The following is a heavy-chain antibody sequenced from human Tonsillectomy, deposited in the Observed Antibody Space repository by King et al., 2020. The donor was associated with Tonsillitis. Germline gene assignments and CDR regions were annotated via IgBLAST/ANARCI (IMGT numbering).Heavy chain of an antibody. CDR3: ARARIAVAGTDAFDI. J-gene: IGHJ3*02. CDR1: GYTFTGYY. CDR2: INPDSGDT. D-gene: IGHD6-19*01. Sequence: GQLVQSGAEVKKPGASVKVSCKASGYTFTGYYMNWVRQAPGQGLEWMGWINPDSGDTYYAQKFQGRVTMTRYTSITTGHMELSRRRSDDTAVYYCARARIAVAGTDAFDIWGQGTMVTVSS. V-gene: IGHV1-2*02.